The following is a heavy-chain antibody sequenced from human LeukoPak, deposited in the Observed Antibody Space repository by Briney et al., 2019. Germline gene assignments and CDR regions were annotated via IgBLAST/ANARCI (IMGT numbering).Heavy chain of an antibody. CDR3: ARRYCSGGSCYSDGYYGMDV. CDR1: GYTFTNYG. J-gene: IGHJ6*02. Sequence: ASVKFSCRASGYTFTNYGFSWVRQAPGQGLEWMGWINAYNGNTNYAQKLQGRVTMTTDTSTNTAYMELRSLRSDDTAVYYCARRYCSGGSCYSDGYYGMDVWGQGTTVTVSS. CDR2: INAYNGNT. D-gene: IGHD2-15*01. V-gene: IGHV1-18*01.